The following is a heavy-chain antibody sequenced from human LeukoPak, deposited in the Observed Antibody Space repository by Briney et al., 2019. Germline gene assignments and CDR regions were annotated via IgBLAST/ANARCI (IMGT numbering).Heavy chain of an antibody. Sequence: GGSLRLSCAVSGFTFTNHDMSWVRQAPGKGLEWVSSIRGSSGRPSYADSVEGRFTISSDNSRNTLYLQMNSLRVEDTAVYYCARLGGSGGHSVDYWGQGTLVTVSS. CDR2: IRGSSGRP. CDR3: ARLGGSGGHSVDY. V-gene: IGHV3-23*01. J-gene: IGHJ4*02. D-gene: IGHD3-10*01. CDR1: GFTFTNHD.